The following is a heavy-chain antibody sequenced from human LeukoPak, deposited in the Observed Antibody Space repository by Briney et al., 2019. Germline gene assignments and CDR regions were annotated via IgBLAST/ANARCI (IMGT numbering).Heavy chain of an antibody. Sequence: TGGSLRPFCAASGFTFSSHAMIWVRQAPGKGLEWISSITSSSSDIFYADSVRGRFTISRDNANNALHLQMNSLRAEDTAVYYCARVFWETVNTGYYSDFWGQGTLVTVSS. J-gene: IGHJ4*02. CDR3: ARVFWETVNTGYYSDF. CDR2: ITSSSSDI. D-gene: IGHD3-22*01. CDR1: GFTFSSHA. V-gene: IGHV3-21*01.